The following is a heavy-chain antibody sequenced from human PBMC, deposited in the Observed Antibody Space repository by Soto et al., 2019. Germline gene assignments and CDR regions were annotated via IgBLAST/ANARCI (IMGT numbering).Heavy chain of an antibody. V-gene: IGHV1-24*01. CDR3: ARGHYFGSGSYDSPSYYYGMDV. Sequence: GASVKVSCKISGHTLTELSIHWVRQAPGKGLEWMGGFDPEGGEAIYAQKWHGRVTVTEDTVTDTAYMELSGLNSDDTAVYYCARGHYFGSGSYDSPSYYYGMDVWGQGTTGTVYS. CDR2: FDPEGGEA. J-gene: IGHJ6*02. CDR1: GHTLTELS. D-gene: IGHD3-10*01.